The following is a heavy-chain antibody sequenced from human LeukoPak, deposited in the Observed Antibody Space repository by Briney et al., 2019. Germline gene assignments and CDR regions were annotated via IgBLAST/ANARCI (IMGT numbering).Heavy chain of an antibody. CDR3: ARRYGDYGYGWFDP. CDR1: GGSISSGDYY. D-gene: IGHD4-17*01. V-gene: IGHV4-30-4*08. CDR2: IYYSGCT. J-gene: IGHJ5*02. Sequence: SQTLSLTCTVSGGSISSGDYYWSWIRQPPGKGLEWIGYIYYSGCTYYNPSLKSRVTISVDTSKNQFSLKLSSVTAADTAVYYCARRYGDYGYGWFDPWGQGTLVTVSS.